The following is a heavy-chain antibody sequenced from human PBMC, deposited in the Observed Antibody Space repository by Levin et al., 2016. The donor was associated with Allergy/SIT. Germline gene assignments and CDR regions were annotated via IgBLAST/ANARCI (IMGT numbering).Heavy chain of an antibody. Sequence: GESLKISCAASGFNVKNYYISWVRQAPGKGLEWVSVIYSGGSTYYADSVKGRFTISRDNSRNTLYLQMNSLRAEDTAVYYCAPDGGLIAAAGYGMDVWGQGTTVTVSS. CDR1: GFNVKNYY. CDR2: IYSGGST. J-gene: IGHJ6*02. CDR3: APDGGLIAAAGYGMDV. V-gene: IGHV3-53*01. D-gene: IGHD6-13*01.